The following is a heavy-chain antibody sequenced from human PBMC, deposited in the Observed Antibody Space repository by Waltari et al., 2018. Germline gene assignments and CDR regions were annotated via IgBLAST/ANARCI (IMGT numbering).Heavy chain of an antibody. CDR3: ATDLILGSGSLGY. D-gene: IGHD1-26*01. CDR2: IYSGGST. Sequence: EVQLVESGGGLIQPGGSLRLSCAASGFPVSSYYMRWVRQAPGKGLEWVSVIYSGGSTYYADSVKGRFTISRDNSKNTLYLQMNSLRAEDTAVYYCATDLILGSGSLGYWGQGTLVTVSS. CDR1: GFPVSSYY. J-gene: IGHJ4*02. V-gene: IGHV3-53*01.